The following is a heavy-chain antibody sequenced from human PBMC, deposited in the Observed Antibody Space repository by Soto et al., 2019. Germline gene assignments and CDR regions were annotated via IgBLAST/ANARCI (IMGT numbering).Heavy chain of an antibody. CDR2: IYYRGST. D-gene: IGHD3-3*01. CDR1: GGSISSYY. J-gene: IGHJ6*03. V-gene: IGHV4-59*01. Sequence: QVQLQESGPGLVKPSETLSLTCTVSGGSISSYYWSWIRQPPGKGLEWIGYIYYRGSTNYNPSLKSRVTISGDTSKNQDALKRSSVTAADTAGYYCARGWGDFWSGYSPGTDYYYYMDVWGKGTTVTVSS. CDR3: ARGWGDFWSGYSPGTDYYYYMDV.